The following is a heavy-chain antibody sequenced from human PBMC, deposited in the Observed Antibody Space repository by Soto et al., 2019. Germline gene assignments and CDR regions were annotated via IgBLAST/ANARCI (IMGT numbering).Heavy chain of an antibody. CDR2: IYYSGSI. CDR3: ARIAGTLADGPIDY. Sequence: ASETLSLTCTVSGVSISSINYYWGWVRQPPGKGLEWIGHIYYSGSIYHDASLKSRVTMSVDTSKNQFSLKLSSLTAVDTAVYYCARIAGTLADGPIDYWGQGTLVTVSS. CDR1: GVSISSINYY. V-gene: IGHV4-39*07. D-gene: IGHD6-13*01. J-gene: IGHJ4*02.